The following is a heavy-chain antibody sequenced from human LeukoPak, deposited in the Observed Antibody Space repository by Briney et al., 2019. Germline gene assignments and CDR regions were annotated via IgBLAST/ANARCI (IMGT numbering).Heavy chain of an antibody. CDR2: IYYSGST. J-gene: IGHJ4*02. CDR1: GGSISSYY. Sequence: SETLSLTCTVSGGSISSYYWSWIRQPPGKGLEWIGYIYYSGSTNYNPSLKSRVTISVDTSKNQFSLKLSSVTAADTAVYYCARYYYDSSGYYFDYWGQGTLVTVSS. V-gene: IGHV4-59*01. CDR3: ARYYYDSSGYYFDY. D-gene: IGHD3-22*01.